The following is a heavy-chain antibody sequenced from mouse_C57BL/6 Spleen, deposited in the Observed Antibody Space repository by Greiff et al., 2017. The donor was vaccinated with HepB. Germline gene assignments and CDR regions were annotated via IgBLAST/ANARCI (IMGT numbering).Heavy chain of an antibody. CDR2: ISDGGSYT. CDR1: GFTFSSYA. CDR3: ARDYYSNDYAMDY. Sequence: EVHLVESGGGLVKPGGSLKLSCAASGFTFSSYAMSWVRQTPEKRLEWVATISDGGSYTYYPDNVKGRFTISRDNAKTNLYLQMSHLKSEDTAMYYCARDYYSNDYAMDYWGQGTSVTVSS. D-gene: IGHD2-5*01. J-gene: IGHJ4*01. V-gene: IGHV5-4*01.